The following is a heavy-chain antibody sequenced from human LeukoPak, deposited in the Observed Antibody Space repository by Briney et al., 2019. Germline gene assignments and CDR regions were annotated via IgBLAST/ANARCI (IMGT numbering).Heavy chain of an antibody. D-gene: IGHD1-26*01. Sequence: GASVKVSCKASGYTFTGYYMHWVRQAPGQGLEWMGWINPNSGGTNYAQKFQGRVTMTRDTSISTAYMELSRLRSDDTAVYYCARDSGSYRAWFDPWGQGTLVTVSS. V-gene: IGHV1-2*02. CDR2: INPNSGGT. CDR1: GYTFTGYY. J-gene: IGHJ5*02. CDR3: ARDSGSYRAWFDP.